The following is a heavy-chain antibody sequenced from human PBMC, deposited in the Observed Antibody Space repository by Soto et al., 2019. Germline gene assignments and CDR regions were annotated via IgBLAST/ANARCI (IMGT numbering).Heavy chain of an antibody. CDR3: ARPFSDYYYDYGMDV. D-gene: IGHD3-3*02. Sequence: EVQLVESGGGLVKPGGSLRLSCAASGFTFSSYSMNWVRQAPGKGLDWVSSISSSSRYIYYADSVKGRFTISIDNAKNSLYLQMNSLRAEATAVYYCARPFSDYYYDYGMDVWGQGTTVTVSS. V-gene: IGHV3-21*01. J-gene: IGHJ6*02. CDR1: GFTFSSYS. CDR2: ISSSSRYI.